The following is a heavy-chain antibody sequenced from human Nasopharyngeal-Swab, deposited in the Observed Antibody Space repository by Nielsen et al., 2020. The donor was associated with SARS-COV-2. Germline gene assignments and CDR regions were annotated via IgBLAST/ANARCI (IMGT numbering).Heavy chain of an antibody. CDR2: IYYSGST. D-gene: IGHD6-13*01. Sequence: GSLRLSCTVSGGSISSSSYYWGWIRQPPGKGLEWIGSIYYSGSTYYNPSLKSRVTISVDTSKNQFSLKLSSVTAADTAVYYCARFSSSWYGFGYWGQGTLVTVSS. V-gene: IGHV4-39*01. J-gene: IGHJ4*02. CDR3: ARFSSSWYGFGY. CDR1: GGSISSSSYY.